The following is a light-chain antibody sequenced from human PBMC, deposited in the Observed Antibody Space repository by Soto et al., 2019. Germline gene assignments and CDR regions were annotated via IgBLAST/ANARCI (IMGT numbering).Light chain of an antibody. Sequence: EIVLTQSPGTLSLSPGERATLSCRARQSVSSSYLAWYQQKPGQAPRLLIYGASSRATGIPDRFSGSGSGTDFTLTISRLEPEDFAVYYCQQYGSSPLLTFGGGTKVEIK. CDR1: QSVSSSY. CDR3: QQYGSSPLLT. V-gene: IGKV3-20*01. CDR2: GAS. J-gene: IGKJ4*01.